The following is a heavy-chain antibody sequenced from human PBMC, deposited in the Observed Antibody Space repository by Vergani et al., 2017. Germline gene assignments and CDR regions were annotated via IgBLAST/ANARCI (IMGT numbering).Heavy chain of an antibody. J-gene: IGHJ3*02. CDR3: ARHRGGNYDAFYI. V-gene: IGHV4-39*01. CDR1: GGSITSRSYY. CDR2: IYYSGST. Sequence: QLHLQESGPGLVKPSETLSLTCTVSGGSITSRSYYWGWIRQPPGKGLEWIGSIYYSGSTYYNPSRKSRVTISVDTSKNQFSLKLSSVTAADTAVYYCARHRGGNYDAFYIWGQGTMVTVSS. D-gene: IGHD4-23*01.